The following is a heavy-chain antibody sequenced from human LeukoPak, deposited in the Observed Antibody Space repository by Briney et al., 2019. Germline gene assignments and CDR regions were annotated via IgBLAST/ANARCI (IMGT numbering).Heavy chain of an antibody. D-gene: IGHD3-22*01. J-gene: IGHJ3*02. V-gene: IGHV3-30*02. CDR3: AKDAPYYYDSSGYGGAFDI. CDR1: GFTFSSYG. CDR2: IRYDGSNK. Sequence: GGSLRLSCAASGFTFSSYGMHWVRQAPGKGLEWVAFIRYDGSNKYYADSVKGRFTISRDNSKNTLYLQMNSLRAEDTAVYYCAKDAPYYYDSSGYGGAFDIWGQGTMVTVSS.